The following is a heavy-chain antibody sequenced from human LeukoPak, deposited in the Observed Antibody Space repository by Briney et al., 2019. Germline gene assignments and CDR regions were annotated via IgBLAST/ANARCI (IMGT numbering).Heavy chain of an antibody. CDR1: GYGFTSYW. J-gene: IGHJ4*02. D-gene: IGHD3-10*01. CDR2: IYPGDSDT. CDR3: ARAFPYYYGSGNYYNYFDY. V-gene: IGHV5-51*01. Sequence: GESLKISCKGSGYGFTSYWIGWVRQMPGKGLEWMGIIYPGDSDTRYSPSFQGQVTISADKSISTAYLQWSSLKASDTAMYYCARAFPYYYGSGNYYNYFDYWGQGTLVTVSS.